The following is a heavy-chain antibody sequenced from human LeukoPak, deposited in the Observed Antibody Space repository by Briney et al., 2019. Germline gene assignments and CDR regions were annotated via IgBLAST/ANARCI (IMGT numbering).Heavy chain of an antibody. J-gene: IGHJ4*02. CDR3: ARGYLRGYTYATDY. Sequence: ASVKVSCKASGYTFNGYYIHWVRQAPGQGLEWLGWINPKSGGTNYAQKFEGRVTMTRDTSISTAYVELSRLRSDDTAVYYCARGYLRGYTYATDYWGQGTLVTVSS. CDR1: GYTFNGYY. V-gene: IGHV1-2*02. D-gene: IGHD5-18*01. CDR2: INPKSGGT.